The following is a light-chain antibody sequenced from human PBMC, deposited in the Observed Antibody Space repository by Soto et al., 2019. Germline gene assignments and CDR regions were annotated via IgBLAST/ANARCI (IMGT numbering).Light chain of an antibody. CDR2: AAS. CDR1: QSISNY. CDR3: QQSYSTSWT. J-gene: IGKJ1*01. V-gene: IGKV1-39*01. Sequence: DIQRTRSPYSLSASVGSRVTITCPSSQSISNYLNWYQQKPGKAPKLLIYAASSLQSGVPSRFSGSGSGTDFTLTISSLQFEDFATYYCQQSYSTSWTFGQGTKVDI.